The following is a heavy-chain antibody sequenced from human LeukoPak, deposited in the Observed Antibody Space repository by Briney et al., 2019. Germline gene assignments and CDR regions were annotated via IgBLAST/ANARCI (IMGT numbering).Heavy chain of an antibody. J-gene: IGHJ4*02. CDR1: GGSISSGGYY. D-gene: IGHD6-19*01. CDR2: IYYSGST. Sequence: PSETLSLTCTVSGGSISSGGYYWSWIRQHPGKGLEWIGYIYYSGSTSYNPSLKSRVTISVDTSKNQFSLKLSSVTAADTAVYYCARRDGSGWSRFDYWGQGTLVTVSS. V-gene: IGHV4-31*03. CDR3: ARRDGSGWSRFDY.